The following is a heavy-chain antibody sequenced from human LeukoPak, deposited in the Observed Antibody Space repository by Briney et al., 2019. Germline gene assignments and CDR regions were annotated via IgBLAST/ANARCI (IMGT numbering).Heavy chain of an antibody. V-gene: IGHV1-2*02. CDR3: ARDYRVGSYYDILTGYYISGGFDY. CDR2: INPNSGGT. CDR1: GYTFTGYY. J-gene: IGHJ4*02. Sequence: GASVKVSCKASGYTFTGYYMHCVRQAPGQGLEWMGWINPNSGGTNYAQKFQGRVTMTRDTSISTAYMELSRLRSDDTAVYYCARDYRVGSYYDILTGYYISGGFDYWGQGTLVTVSS. D-gene: IGHD3-9*01.